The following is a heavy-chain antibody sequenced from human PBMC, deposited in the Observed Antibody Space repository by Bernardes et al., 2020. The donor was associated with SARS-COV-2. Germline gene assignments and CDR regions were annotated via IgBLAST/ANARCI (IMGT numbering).Heavy chain of an antibody. V-gene: IGHV5-51*01. CDR3: ATSDIAAADKYYFDY. J-gene: IGHJ4*02. D-gene: IGHD6-13*01. CDR2: IYPGDSDT. Sequence: GESLKISCKGSGYSITTYWIGWVRQMPGKGLEWMGIIYPGDSDTRYSPSFQGQVTISADKSISTAYLQWSGLKASDTAMYYCATSDIAAADKYYFDYWGQGTLVTVSS. CDR1: GYSITTYW.